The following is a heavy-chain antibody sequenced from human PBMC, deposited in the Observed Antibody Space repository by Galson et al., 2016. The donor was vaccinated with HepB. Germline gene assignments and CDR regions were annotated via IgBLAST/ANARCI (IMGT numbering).Heavy chain of an antibody. CDR3: ARSGSRELADY. D-gene: IGHD1-26*01. CDR2: IIPIFGTA. V-gene: IGHV1-69*06. CDR1: GGTFSSYA. J-gene: IGHJ4*02. Sequence: SVKVSCKASGGTFSSYAISWVRQAPGQGLEWMGGIIPIFGTANYAQKFQGRVTITADKSTSTAYMELSSLRSEGTAVYYCARSGSRELADYWGQGTLVTVSS.